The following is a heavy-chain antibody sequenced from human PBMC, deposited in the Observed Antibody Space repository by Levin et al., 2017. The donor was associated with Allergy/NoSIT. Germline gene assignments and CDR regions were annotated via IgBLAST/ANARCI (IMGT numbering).Heavy chain of an antibody. CDR3: ARDSFDGSGYPYYFDY. J-gene: IGHJ4*02. Sequence: GGSLRLSCAASGFAFRSHTMNWVRQAPGKGLEWVSSISGGSNNIHYADSVLCRFAISRDNAKNSLFLQMNNLRAEDTAVYYCARDSFDGSGYPYYFDYWGQGTLVSVSS. CDR1: GFAFRSHT. CDR2: ISGGSNNI. D-gene: IGHD3-22*01. V-gene: IGHV3-48*01.